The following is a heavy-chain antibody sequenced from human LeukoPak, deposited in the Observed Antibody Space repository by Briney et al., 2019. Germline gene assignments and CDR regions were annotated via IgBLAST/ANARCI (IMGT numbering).Heavy chain of an antibody. V-gene: IGHV1-24*01. J-gene: IGHJ4*02. CDR3: ATAGDAIDSVMIWDF. Sequence: GASVKVSCKLSGNTLTHFSMHWVRQAPGNHLEWMGGFDPEDGKTIYAQKFHGRVTMTEYTYTDTAYMEFSSLESEDTVLYYCATAGDAIDSVMIWDFWGQGTLVTVSS. CDR2: FDPEDGKT. D-gene: IGHD3/OR15-3a*01. CDR1: GNTLTHFS.